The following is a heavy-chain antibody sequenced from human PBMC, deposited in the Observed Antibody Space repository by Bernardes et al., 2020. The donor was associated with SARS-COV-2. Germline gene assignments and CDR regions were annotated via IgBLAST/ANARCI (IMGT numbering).Heavy chain of an antibody. CDR2: IWHDGSHM. J-gene: IGHJ3*02. V-gene: IGHV3-33*01. Sequence: GSLRLSCAASGFTFSSYGMDWVRQAPGKGLEWVGVIWHDGSHMLYADSVKGRFTISRDNSKNTMYLQMNSLRDEDTAVYYCARDPGRITAFDIWGQGTSVTVSS. CDR1: GFTFSSYG. CDR3: ARDPGRITAFDI. D-gene: IGHD3-10*01.